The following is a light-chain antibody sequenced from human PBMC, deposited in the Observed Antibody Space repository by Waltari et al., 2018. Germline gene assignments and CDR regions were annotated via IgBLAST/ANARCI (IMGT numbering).Light chain of an antibody. V-gene: IGKV1-5*03. Sequence: DIQMTQSPSTLSASVGDRVPIPCRASQTISNWLAWCQQKPGKAPKLLIYKASGLESGVPSRFSGSGSGTDFTLTISSLQPEDVGTYYCLQYNSYSWTFGHGTKVEI. CDR1: QTISNW. CDR2: KAS. J-gene: IGKJ1*01. CDR3: LQYNSYSWT.